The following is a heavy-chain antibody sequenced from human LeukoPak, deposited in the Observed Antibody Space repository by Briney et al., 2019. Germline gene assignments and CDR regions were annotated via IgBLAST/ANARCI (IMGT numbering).Heavy chain of an antibody. Sequence: SETLSLTCAVYGGSFSDYYWSWIRQPPGKGLEWIGEINHSGSTNYNPSLKSRVTISGDTSKNQFSLKLSSVTAADTAVYYCARVGKDSYYYMDVWGKGTTVTVSS. CDR3: ARVGKDSYYYMDV. V-gene: IGHV4-34*01. D-gene: IGHD3-10*01. CDR1: GGSFSDYY. CDR2: INHSGST. J-gene: IGHJ6*03.